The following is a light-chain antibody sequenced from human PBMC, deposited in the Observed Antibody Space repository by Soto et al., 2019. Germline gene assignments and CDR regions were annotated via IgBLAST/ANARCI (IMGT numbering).Light chain of an antibody. J-gene: IGLJ1*01. Sequence: QSALTQPASVSGSPGQSITISCTGTSSDIGGYEYVSWYQQHPGKAPRLMIYEVSNRPSGVSNRFSDSKSGNTASLTISGLQAEDEADYYCSSYTSSSTDVFGTGTKLTVL. CDR3: SSYTSSSTDV. CDR2: EVS. V-gene: IGLV2-14*01. CDR1: SSDIGGYEY.